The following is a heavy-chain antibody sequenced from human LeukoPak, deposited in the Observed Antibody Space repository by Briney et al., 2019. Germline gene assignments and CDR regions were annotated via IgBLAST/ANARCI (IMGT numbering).Heavy chain of an antibody. CDR3: ARGYCSGGSCYSVENWFDP. V-gene: IGHV1-2*06. CDR2: INPNSGGT. J-gene: IGHJ5*02. CDR1: GYTFTGYY. D-gene: IGHD2-15*01. Sequence: ASVKVSCKAAGYTFTGYYMLWVRQAPGQGLEWMGRINPNSGGTNYAQKFQGRVTMTRDTSISTAYMELNRLRSDDTAVYYCARGYCSGGSCYSVENWFDPWGQGTLVTVSS.